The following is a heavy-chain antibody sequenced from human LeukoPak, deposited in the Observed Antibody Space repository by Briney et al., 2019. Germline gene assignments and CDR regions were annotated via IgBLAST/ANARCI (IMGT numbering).Heavy chain of an antibody. CDR3: TTENSFEYYDILTALLGGYGMDV. CDR1: GFTFSNAW. Sequence: PGGSLRLSCAASGFTFSNAWMSWVRQAPGKGLEWVGRIKSKTDGGTTDYAAPVKGRFTISRDDSKNTLYLQMNSLKTEDTAVYYCTTENSFEYYDILTALLGGYGMDVWGQGTTITVSS. J-gene: IGHJ6*02. CDR2: IKSKTDGGTT. V-gene: IGHV3-15*01. D-gene: IGHD3-9*01.